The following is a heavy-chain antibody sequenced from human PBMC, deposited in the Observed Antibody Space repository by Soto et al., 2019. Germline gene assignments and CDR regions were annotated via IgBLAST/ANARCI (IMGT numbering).Heavy chain of an antibody. Sequence: HPVWSMRLSCAASGFTFRGFPMHWFRQAPGKGLEWVALISSDTSIKNYADSVKGRFTISRDNSRTTLYLQMDSLRTEDTAVYFWASASDWYYFDYWGQGAPVTVSS. V-gene: IGHV3-30-3*01. J-gene: IGHJ4*02. D-gene: IGHD3-9*01. CDR3: ASASDWYYFDY. CDR1: GFTFRGFP. CDR2: ISSDTSIK.